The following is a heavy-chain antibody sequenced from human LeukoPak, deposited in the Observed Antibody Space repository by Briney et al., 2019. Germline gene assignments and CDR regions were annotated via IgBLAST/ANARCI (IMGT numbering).Heavy chain of an antibody. D-gene: IGHD3-16*01. CDR1: GFTFNDYA. J-gene: IGHJ4*02. V-gene: IGHV3-9*01. CDR2: ISWNSGSI. Sequence: GRSLRLSCAASGFTFNDYAMHWVRQAPGKGLEWVSGISWNSGSIGYADSVKGRFTISRDNAKNSLYLQMNSLRAEDTAVYYCARWLYGDYDGYWGQGTLVTVSS. CDR3: ARWLYGDYDGY.